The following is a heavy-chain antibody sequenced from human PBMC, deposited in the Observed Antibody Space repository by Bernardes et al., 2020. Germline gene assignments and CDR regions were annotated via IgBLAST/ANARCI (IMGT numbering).Heavy chain of an antibody. D-gene: IGHD3-10*01. CDR3: AKVRPLEDAFDI. Sequence: GGSLRLSCAASGFTFDDYAMHWVRQAPGKGLEWVSGISWNSGSIGYADSVKGRFTISRDNAKNSLYLQMNSLRAEDTALYYCAKVRPLEDAFDIWGQGTMVTVSS. CDR2: ISWNSGSI. V-gene: IGHV3-9*01. J-gene: IGHJ3*02. CDR1: GFTFDDYA.